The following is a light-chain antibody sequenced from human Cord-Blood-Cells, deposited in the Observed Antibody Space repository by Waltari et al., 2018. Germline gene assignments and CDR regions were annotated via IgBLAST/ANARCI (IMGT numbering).Light chain of an antibody. Sequence: DIQMTQSPSSVSASVGDRVTITCRASQGISSWLAWSQQKPGKAPKLLIYSASSLQSGVPSRFSGSGSETDFTLTISSLQPEDFATYYCQQANSFPLTFGGGTKVEIK. V-gene: IGKV1D-12*01. J-gene: IGKJ4*01. CDR3: QQANSFPLT. CDR1: QGISSW. CDR2: SAS.